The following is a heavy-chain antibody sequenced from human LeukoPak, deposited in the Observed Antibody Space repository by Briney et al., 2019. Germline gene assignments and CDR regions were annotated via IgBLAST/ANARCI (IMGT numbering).Heavy chain of an antibody. J-gene: IGHJ5*02. D-gene: IGHD3-10*01. CDR1: GYAIISGGFS. CDR3: ARSRQASGLFSS. Sequence: SETLSLTCTVSGYAIISGGFSWNWIRQPPGKGLEWIGCIYDRGPAHYNPSLKSRFTISVDRPKNQFFLNVTSLTAADTAIYYCARSRQASGLFSSWGQGTLVVVSS. CDR2: IYDRGPA. V-gene: IGHV4-30-2*01.